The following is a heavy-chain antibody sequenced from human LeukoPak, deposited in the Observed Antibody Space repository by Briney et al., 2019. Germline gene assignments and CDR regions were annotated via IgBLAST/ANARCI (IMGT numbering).Heavy chain of an antibody. CDR1: GFTFSSYG. Sequence: GGSLRLSCAASGFTFSSYGMHWVRQAPGKGLEWVAVISYDGSNKYYADSVKGRFTISRDNSRNTLYLQMNSLRAEDTAAYYCAKDLWRVTKTSDYWGQGTLVTVSS. CDR3: AKDLWRVTKTSDY. CDR2: ISYDGSNK. V-gene: IGHV3-30*18. J-gene: IGHJ4*02.